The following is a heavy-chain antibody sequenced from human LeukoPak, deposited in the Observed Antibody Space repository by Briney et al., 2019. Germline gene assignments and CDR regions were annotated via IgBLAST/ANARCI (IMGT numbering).Heavy chain of an antibody. D-gene: IGHD4-23*01. CDR3: ASPHVDYGGNSLFDY. CDR2: INPNSGGT. J-gene: IGHJ4*02. Sequence: ASVKVSCKASGYTFTGYYMHWVRQAPGQGLEWMGWINPNSGGTNYTQKFQGRVTMTRDTSISTAYMELSRLRSDDTAVYYCASPHVDYGGNSLFDYWGQGTLVTVSS. V-gene: IGHV1-2*02. CDR1: GYTFTGYY.